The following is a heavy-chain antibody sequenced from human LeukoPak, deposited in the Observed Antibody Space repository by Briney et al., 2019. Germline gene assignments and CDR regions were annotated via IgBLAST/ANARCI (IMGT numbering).Heavy chain of an antibody. CDR2: IYTSGST. CDR3: ATETGDGDY. J-gene: IGHJ4*02. V-gene: IGHV4-61*02. Sequence: PSETLSLTCTVSGGSISSGSYYWSWIRQPAGKGLEWIGRIYTSGSTNCNPPLKSRVTISVDTSKNQFSLKLSSVTAADTAVYYCATETGDGDYWGQGTLVTVSS. D-gene: IGHD7-27*01. CDR1: GGSISSGSYY.